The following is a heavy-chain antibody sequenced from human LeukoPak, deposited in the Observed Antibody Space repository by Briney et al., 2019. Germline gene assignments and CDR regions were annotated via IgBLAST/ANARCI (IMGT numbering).Heavy chain of an antibody. CDR2: ISSRGDTQ. J-gene: IGHJ4*02. CDR1: GFTFSRYE. V-gene: IGHV3-48*03. Sequence: PGGSLRLSCAASGFTFSRYEMNWVRQAPGKGLEWVSYISSRGDTQYYAAFVKGRFTISRDNAKNSLYLQMNSLRVEDTAVYYCARREYSYGCYYFDYWGQGSLVTVS. D-gene: IGHD5-18*01. CDR3: ARREYSYGCYYFDY.